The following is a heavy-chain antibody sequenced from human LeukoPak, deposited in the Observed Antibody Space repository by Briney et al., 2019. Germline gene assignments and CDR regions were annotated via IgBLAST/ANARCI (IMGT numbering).Heavy chain of an antibody. CDR3: TKDVVPGGADY. V-gene: IGHV3-9*02. CDR1: GVSSPDHA. D-gene: IGHD2-2*01. J-gene: IGHJ4*02. CDR2: IYWNGGRI. Sequence: GRSLRLSCRASGVSSPDHAMHWVRQAPGKGLEWVSGIYWNGGRIDYADSVRGRFTVSRDNAKNSLYLQMNSLRVEDTALYYCTKDVVPGGADYWVQGTLVTVS.